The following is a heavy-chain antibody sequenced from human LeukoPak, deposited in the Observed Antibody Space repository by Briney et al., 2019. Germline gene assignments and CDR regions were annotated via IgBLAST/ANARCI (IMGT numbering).Heavy chain of an antibody. J-gene: IGHJ4*02. D-gene: IGHD5-18*01. V-gene: IGHV3-21*01. CDR3: ARDLQDSYGSFDY. CDR2: ISSTTTYI. CDR1: GFTFSSYS. Sequence: GGSLRLSCAASGFTFSSYSMNWVRQAPGKGLEWVSSISSTTTYIHYADSVKGRFTISRDNAKNSLYLQMNGLRAEDTAVYYCARDLQDSYGSFDYWGQGTLVTVSS.